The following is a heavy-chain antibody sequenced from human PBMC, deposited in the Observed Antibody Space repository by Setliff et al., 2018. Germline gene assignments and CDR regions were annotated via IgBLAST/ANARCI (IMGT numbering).Heavy chain of an antibody. Sequence: GASVKVSCKVSGYTLTELPMHWVRQAPGKGLEWMGGFDPEDGETIYAQKFQGRVTMTEDTSTDTAYMELSSLRSEDTAVYYCATAADFNYYDSSDSGTHYYYYYMDVWG. D-gene: IGHD3-22*01. CDR1: GYTLTELP. CDR3: ATAADFNYYDSSDSGTHYYYYYMDV. CDR2: FDPEDGET. V-gene: IGHV1-24*01. J-gene: IGHJ6*03.